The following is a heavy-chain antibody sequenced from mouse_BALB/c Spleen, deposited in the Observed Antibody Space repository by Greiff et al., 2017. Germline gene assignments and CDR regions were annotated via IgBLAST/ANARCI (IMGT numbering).Heavy chain of an antibody. V-gene: IGHV1S29*02. D-gene: IGHD4-1*01. CDR1: GYTFTDYN. J-gene: IGHJ2*01. CDR2: IYPYNGGT. CDR3: ARNWDSYFDY. Sequence: EVQLQQSGPELVKPGASVKISCKASGYTFTDYNMHWVKQSHGKSLEWIGYIYPYNGGTGYNQKFKSKATLTVDNSSSTAYMELRSLTSEDSAVYYCARNWDSYFDYWGQGTTLTVSS.